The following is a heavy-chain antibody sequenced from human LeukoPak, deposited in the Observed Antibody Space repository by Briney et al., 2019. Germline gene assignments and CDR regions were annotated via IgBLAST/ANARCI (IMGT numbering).Heavy chain of an antibody. Sequence: GGSLRLSCAASGFIFRNYAMIWVRQAPGKGLEWVSSISGSDGTTYYADSVKGRFTISRDNSKNTLYLQMNSLRAEDTAVYYCAKRTSTIGYWGQGTLVTVSS. J-gene: IGHJ4*02. D-gene: IGHD3-10*01. CDR2: ISGSDGTT. CDR1: GFIFRNYA. V-gene: IGHV3-23*01. CDR3: AKRTSTIGY.